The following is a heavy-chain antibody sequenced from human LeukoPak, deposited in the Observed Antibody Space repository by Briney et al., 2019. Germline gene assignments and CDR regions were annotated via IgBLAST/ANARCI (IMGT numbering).Heavy chain of an antibody. V-gene: IGHV1-18*01. CDR1: GYPFTSYG. CDR3: ARDNSVRDEAWWFNP. J-gene: IGHJ5*02. CDR2: ISAYNGNT. Sequence: TSVKLSCKASGYPFTSYGISWVRQAPGQRLKWMGWISAYNGNTNYAQKRQGRVTMTTDTYTSTAYMELRRLRSDDTAVYCCARDNSVRDEAWWFNPWGQGTLVTVSS. D-gene: IGHD5-24*01.